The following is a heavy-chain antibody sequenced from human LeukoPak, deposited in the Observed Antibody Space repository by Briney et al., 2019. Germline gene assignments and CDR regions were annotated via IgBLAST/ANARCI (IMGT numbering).Heavy chain of an antibody. CDR1: GGSISSSSYY. V-gene: IGHV4-39*07. Sequence: SETLSLTCTVSGGSISSSSYYWGWIRQPPGKGLGWIGSIYYSGSTYYNPSLKSRVTISVDTSKNQFSLKLSSVTAADTAVYYCARDVLELVRFFDYWGQGTLVTVSS. D-gene: IGHD1-7*01. CDR2: IYYSGST. CDR3: ARDVLELVRFFDY. J-gene: IGHJ4*02.